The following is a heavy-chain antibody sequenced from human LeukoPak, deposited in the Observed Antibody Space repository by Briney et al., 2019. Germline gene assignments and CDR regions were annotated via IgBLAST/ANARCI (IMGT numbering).Heavy chain of an antibody. CDR3: ARDALYCTNGVCYRDY. Sequence: GGSLRLSCAASGFTFSSYWMSWVRQAPGKGLEWVANIKQDGSEKYYVDSVKGRFTISRDNAKNSLYLQMSSLRAEDTAVYYCARDALYCTNGVCYRDYWGQGTLVTVSS. CDR2: IKQDGSEK. D-gene: IGHD2-8*01. J-gene: IGHJ4*02. V-gene: IGHV3-7*01. CDR1: GFTFSSYW.